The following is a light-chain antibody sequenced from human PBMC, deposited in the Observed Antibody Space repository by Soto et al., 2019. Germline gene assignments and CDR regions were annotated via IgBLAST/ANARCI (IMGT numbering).Light chain of an antibody. CDR3: QQRAA. Sequence: EIVLTQSPATLSLSPGERATLSCRASQSVSSYLAWYQQKPGQAPRLLIYDATNRATGIPARFSGSGSGTDLTLPISSLEPEDFAVYYCQQRAAFGGGTKVEIK. V-gene: IGKV3-11*01. CDR2: DAT. CDR1: QSVSSY. J-gene: IGKJ4*01.